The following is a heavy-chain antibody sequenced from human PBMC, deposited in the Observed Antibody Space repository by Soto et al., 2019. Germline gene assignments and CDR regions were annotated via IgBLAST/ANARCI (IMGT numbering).Heavy chain of an antibody. CDR3: ARTVEAAYYFDF. Sequence: QVQLQESGPGLVKPSETLSLTCTVSGDSMTKYYWSWIRQPAGKGLEWLGRIYTSGSTHYNPSLTSRVSISRDTSNNHFSLNLNSVTAADTAVYYCARTVEAAYYFDFWGQGAMVTVSS. CDR2: IYTSGST. CDR1: GDSMTKYY. J-gene: IGHJ4*02. V-gene: IGHV4-4*07. D-gene: IGHD6-25*01.